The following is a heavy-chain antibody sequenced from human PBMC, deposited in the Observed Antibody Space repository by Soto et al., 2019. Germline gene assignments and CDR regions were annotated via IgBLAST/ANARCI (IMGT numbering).Heavy chain of an antibody. CDR2: IYHSGNI. J-gene: IGHJ4*02. D-gene: IGHD3-22*01. Sequence: PSETLSLTCAVSGGSISSGGYSWSWIRQPPGKGLEWIGYIYHSGNIYYNPSLKSRVTISVDRSKNQFSLKLSSVTAADTAVYYCARPTYYYDSSGPPGYWGQGTLVTVSS. V-gene: IGHV4-30-2*01. CDR1: GGSISSGGYS. CDR3: ARPTYYYDSSGPPGY.